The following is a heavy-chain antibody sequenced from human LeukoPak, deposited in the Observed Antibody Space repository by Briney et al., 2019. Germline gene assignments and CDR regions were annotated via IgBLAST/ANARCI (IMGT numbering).Heavy chain of an antibody. V-gene: IGHV4-59*08. CDR3: ARHLTGMRNFDY. D-gene: IGHD7-27*01. CDR1: GGSISSYY. CDR2: FYYSGST. J-gene: IGHJ4*02. Sequence: NPAETLSLTCTVSGGSISSYYWSWIRQPPGKGLEWIGDFYYSGSTNYNPSLKSRLTISVDTSKNQFSLKLSSVTAADTAVYYCARHLTGMRNFDYWGQGTLVSVSS.